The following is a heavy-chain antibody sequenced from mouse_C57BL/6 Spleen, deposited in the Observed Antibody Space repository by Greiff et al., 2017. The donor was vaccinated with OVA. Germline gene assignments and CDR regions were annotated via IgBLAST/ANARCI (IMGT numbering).Heavy chain of an antibody. J-gene: IGHJ3*01. Sequence: QVQLQQSGAELVKPGASVKMSCKASGYTFTSYWITWVKQRPGQGLEWIGDIYPGSGSTNYIEKFKSKATLTVDTSSSTAYMQLSSLTSEDSAVYYCARQDGLRLAWFAYWGQGTLVTVSA. V-gene: IGHV1-55*01. D-gene: IGHD2-4*01. CDR2: IYPGSGST. CDR3: ARQDGLRLAWFAY. CDR1: GYTFTSYW.